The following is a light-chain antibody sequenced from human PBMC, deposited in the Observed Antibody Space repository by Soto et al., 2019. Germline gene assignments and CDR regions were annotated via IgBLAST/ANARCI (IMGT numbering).Light chain of an antibody. Sequence: DIAMTQSPLSLPVTPGEPASISCRSSQSLLHSNGFNYLDWYLQKPGQSPQLLIFLGSNRASGVTDKFSGSGSGTDFTLKISRVEAEDVGVYYCMQALQTPLTFGGGTKVDIK. CDR3: MQALQTPLT. V-gene: IGKV2-28*01. CDR1: QSLLHSNGFNY. CDR2: LGS. J-gene: IGKJ4*01.